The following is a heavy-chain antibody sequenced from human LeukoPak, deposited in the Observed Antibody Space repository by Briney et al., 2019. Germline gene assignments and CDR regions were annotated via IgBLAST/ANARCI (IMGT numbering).Heavy chain of an antibody. D-gene: IGHD4-11*01. CDR2: INHSGST. CDR1: GGSFSGYY. V-gene: IGHV4-34*01. J-gene: IGHJ6*03. Sequence: SETLSLTCAVYGGSFSGYYWSWIRQPPGKGLEWIGEINHSGSTNYNPSLKSRVTISVDTSKNQFSLKLSSVTAADTAVYYCARGTSNYPPFYYYYMDVWGKGTTVTVSS. CDR3: ARGTSNYPPFYYYYMDV.